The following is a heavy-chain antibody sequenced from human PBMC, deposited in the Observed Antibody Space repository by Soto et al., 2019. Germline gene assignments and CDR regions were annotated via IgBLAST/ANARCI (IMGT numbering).Heavy chain of an antibody. CDR2: IIGSGGST. CDR1: GFTFSSYA. CDR3: AKDRNYYDSSGFDF. V-gene: IGHV3-23*01. Sequence: GSLRLSCAASGFTFSSYALGWVRQAPGKGLEWVSTIIGSGGSTYYADSVKGRFTISRDKSRNSLYLQMSNLRAEDTAIYYCAKDRNYYDSSGFDFWGQGTLVTVSS. J-gene: IGHJ4*02. D-gene: IGHD3-22*01.